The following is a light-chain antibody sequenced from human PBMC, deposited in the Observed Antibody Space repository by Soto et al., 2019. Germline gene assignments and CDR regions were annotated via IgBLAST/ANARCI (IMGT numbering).Light chain of an antibody. V-gene: IGKV1-5*03. Sequence: DIQMTQSPSTLSASVGDRVTITCRASQSISSWLAWYQQKPGKAPKLLIYKASSLESGVPSRFSGSGSGTEFTLTISSLQPEDFATYYCQQYNSYRTFGQGTKV. J-gene: IGKJ1*01. CDR3: QQYNSYRT. CDR1: QSISSW. CDR2: KAS.